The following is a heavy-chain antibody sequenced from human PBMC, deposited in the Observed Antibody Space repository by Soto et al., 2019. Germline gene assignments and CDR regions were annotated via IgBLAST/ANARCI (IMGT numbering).Heavy chain of an antibody. CDR3: ARESFNYYYGLDV. CDR2: IYYDGVT. Sequence: PSETLSLTCTVSGGSISSHDYHWSWIRQPPGKGLEWIGYIYYDGVTYYNPSLKSRLTMSLDMSKNQFSLKLTSVTAADTAVYYCARESFNYYYGLDVWGQGTTVTVSS. CDR1: GGSISSHDYH. V-gene: IGHV4-30-4*01. J-gene: IGHJ6*02.